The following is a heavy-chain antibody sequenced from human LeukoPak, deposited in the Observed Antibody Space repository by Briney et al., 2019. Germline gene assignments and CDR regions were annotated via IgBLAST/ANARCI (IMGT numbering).Heavy chain of an antibody. CDR3: AKGAAAGLNYYFDY. CDR1: GFPFDDYA. Sequence: PGRSLSLSCAASGFPFDDYAMHWVRQAPGTGLGWVSGISWNSGSIGYADSVKGRFTISRDNAKNSLYLQMNSLRAEDMALYYCAKGAAAGLNYYFDYWGQGTLVTVSS. V-gene: IGHV3-9*03. J-gene: IGHJ4*02. CDR2: ISWNSGSI. D-gene: IGHD6-13*01.